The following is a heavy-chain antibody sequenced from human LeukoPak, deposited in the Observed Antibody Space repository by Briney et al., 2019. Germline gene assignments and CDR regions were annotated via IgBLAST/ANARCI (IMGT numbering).Heavy chain of an antibody. CDR3: ARLYYGGNLDVAFDY. D-gene: IGHD4-23*01. V-gene: IGHV3-11*01. J-gene: IGHJ4*02. CDR2: ISGSASTI. Sequence: GGSLTLACAASGFTFSDYSMSWIRQAPGKGLEWVSDISGSASTIYYADSVKGRFTISRDNAKNSLYLQMNSLRAEDTAVYYCARLYYGGNLDVAFDYWGQGTLVTVSS. CDR1: GFTFSDYS.